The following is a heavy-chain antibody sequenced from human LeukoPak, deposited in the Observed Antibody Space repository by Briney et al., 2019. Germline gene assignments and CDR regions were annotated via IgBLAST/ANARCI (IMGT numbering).Heavy chain of an antibody. V-gene: IGHV3-11*01. CDR1: GFIFSDYY. Sequence: RAGGPLRLSCAASGFIFSDYYMTWIRQAPGKGLEWVSYISSSGSTIYYADSVKGRFTISRDNAKNSLYLQMNSLRAEDTAVYYCARVGSSSSHLDYWGQGTLVTVSS. CDR2: ISSSGSTI. D-gene: IGHD6-13*01. J-gene: IGHJ4*02. CDR3: ARVGSSSSHLDY.